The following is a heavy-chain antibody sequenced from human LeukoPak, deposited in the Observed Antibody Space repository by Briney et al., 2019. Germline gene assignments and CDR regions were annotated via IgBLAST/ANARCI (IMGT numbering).Heavy chain of an antibody. D-gene: IGHD5-18*01. V-gene: IGHV3-33*01. CDR1: GFTFSSYG. CDR3: ARNRGYNYGYSFDS. CDR2: IWYDGSNK. Sequence: GGSLRLSCAASGFTFSSYGMHWVRRAPGKGLEWVAVIWYDGSNKYYADSVKGRFTISRDNSKNTLYLQMNSLRAEDTAVYYCARNRGYNYGYSFDSWGQGTLVTVSS. J-gene: IGHJ4*02.